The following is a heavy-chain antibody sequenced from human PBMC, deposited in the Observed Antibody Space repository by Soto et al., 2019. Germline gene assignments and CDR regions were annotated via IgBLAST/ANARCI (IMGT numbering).Heavy chain of an antibody. V-gene: IGHV3-9*01. D-gene: IGHD3-10*01. J-gene: IGHJ4*02. Sequence: GGSLRLSCAASGFTFDDYAMHWVRQAPGKGLEWVSGISWNSGSIGYADSVKGRFTISRDNAKNSLYLQMNSLRAEDTALYYCAKDTGIMVRGVVFDYWGQGTLVTVSS. CDR3: AKDTGIMVRGVVFDY. CDR2: ISWNSGSI. CDR1: GFTFDDYA.